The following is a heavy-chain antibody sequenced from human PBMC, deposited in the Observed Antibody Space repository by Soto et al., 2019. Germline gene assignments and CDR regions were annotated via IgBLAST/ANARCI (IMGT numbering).Heavy chain of an antibody. CDR2: ISCSGST. V-gene: IGHV4-31*03. D-gene: IGHD4-4*01. CDR1: GGSIRNSGYY. J-gene: IGHJ6*02. Sequence: QVQLQESGPGLVKPSQTLSLTCTVSGGSIRNSGYYWSWIRQHPGKGLEWIGYISCSGSTDYAPSLKSRVTMSVDTSKNQFSLKLSSVTAADTAVYYCARDAVTKRDFYYYGMDVWGRGTTVTVSS. CDR3: ARDAVTKRDFYYYGMDV.